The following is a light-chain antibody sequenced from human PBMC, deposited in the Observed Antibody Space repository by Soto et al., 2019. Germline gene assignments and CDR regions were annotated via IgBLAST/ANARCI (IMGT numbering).Light chain of an antibody. CDR1: QSISSW. CDR3: QQYNSYPET. J-gene: IGKJ1*01. V-gene: IGKV1-5*03. CDR2: KAS. Sequence: DLQITQSPSTLSASVGDRVTITCRASQSISSWLAWYQQKPGKAPKLLIYKASSLESGVLSRFSGSGSGTEFTLTISSLQPDDFATYYCQQYNSYPETFGQGTKVDIK.